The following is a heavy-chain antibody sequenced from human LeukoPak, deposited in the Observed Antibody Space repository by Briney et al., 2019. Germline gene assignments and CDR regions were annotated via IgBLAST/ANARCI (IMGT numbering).Heavy chain of an antibody. CDR2: ISGTGDSP. Sequence: PGGSLRLTCAASGFTFRSYAMIWVRQAPGKGLEWVSAISGTGDSPHYADSVKGRFTISRDNSKNTLYLQMNSLRAEDTAFYYCAKDIGWFDPWGQGTLVTVSS. CDR1: GFTFRSYA. V-gene: IGHV3-23*01. CDR3: AKDIGWFDP. J-gene: IGHJ5*02.